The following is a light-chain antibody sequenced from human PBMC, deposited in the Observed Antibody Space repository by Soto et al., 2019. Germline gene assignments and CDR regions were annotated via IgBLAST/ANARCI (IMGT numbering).Light chain of an antibody. CDR1: SSNIGAVYD. CDR2: GNI. Sequence: QSVLTQPPSVSGAPGQGVTISCTGSSSNIGAVYDVHWYQQLPGTAPKLLIYGNINRPSGVPDRFSGSKSGTSASLAITGLPAEDEADYYCQSYDSSLSAVVFGGGTKLTVL. CDR3: QSYDSSLSAVV. V-gene: IGLV1-40*01. J-gene: IGLJ2*01.